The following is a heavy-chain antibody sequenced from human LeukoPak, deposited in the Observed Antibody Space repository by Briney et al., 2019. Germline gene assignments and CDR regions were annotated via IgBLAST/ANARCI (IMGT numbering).Heavy chain of an antibody. Sequence: PGASLRLSCAASGFTLSTYAMNWVRPAPGKGLEWVSGITGSGDSTYYATSVKGRFTISRDNSTNTLYLQMYSLRAEDTAVYYWAKGTGSSGWYLPDGRGQGTLVAVSS. D-gene: IGHD6-19*01. CDR2: ITGSGDST. CDR3: AKGTGSSGWYLPDG. CDR1: GFTLSTYA. J-gene: IGHJ4*02. V-gene: IGHV3-23*01.